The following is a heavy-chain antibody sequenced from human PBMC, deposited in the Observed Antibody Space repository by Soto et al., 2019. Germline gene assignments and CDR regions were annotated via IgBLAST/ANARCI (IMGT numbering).Heavy chain of an antibody. J-gene: IGHJ4*02. V-gene: IGHV1-46*01. CDR3: VREFSGGYFDY. Sequence: QVQLVHSGAEVKKTGASLMLSCKTSGYPFTTYYLHWVRQAPGHGLEWMGILFPADGATNYAQKFRGRVTMTRDTSTSTVYMQLSSLRSEDTAVYYCVREFSGGYFDYWGQGSLVTVSS. D-gene: IGHD3-10*01. CDR2: LFPADGAT. CDR1: GYPFTTYY.